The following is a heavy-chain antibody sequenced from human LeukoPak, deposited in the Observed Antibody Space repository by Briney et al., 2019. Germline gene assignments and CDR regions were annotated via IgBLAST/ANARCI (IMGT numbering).Heavy chain of an antibody. D-gene: IGHD2-8*01. J-gene: IGHJ4*02. CDR2: IYYSGST. CDR3: ARQDRGLMDY. CDR1: GGSISSYY. Sequence: KSSETLFLTCTVSGGSISSYYWSWIRQPPGKGLEWIGYIYYSGSTNYNPSLKSRVTISVDTSKNQFSLKLSSVTAADTAVYYCARQDRGLMDYWGQGTLVTVSS. V-gene: IGHV4-59*08.